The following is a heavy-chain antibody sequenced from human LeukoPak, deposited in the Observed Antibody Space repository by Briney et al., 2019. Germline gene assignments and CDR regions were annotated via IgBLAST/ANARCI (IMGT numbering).Heavy chain of an antibody. Sequence: SVKVSCKASGGTFSSYAISWVRQAPGQGLEWMGGIIPIFGTANYAQKFQGRVTITADESTSTAYMELSSLRSEDTAVYYCARTLHRYCSSTSCYAFDYWGQGTLVTVSS. V-gene: IGHV1-69*13. CDR2: IIPIFGTA. CDR1: GGTFSSYA. D-gene: IGHD2-2*01. J-gene: IGHJ4*02. CDR3: ARTLHRYCSSTSCYAFDY.